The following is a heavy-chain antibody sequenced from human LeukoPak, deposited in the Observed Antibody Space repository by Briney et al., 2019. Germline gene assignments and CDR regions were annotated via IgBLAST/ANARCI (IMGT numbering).Heavy chain of an antibody. CDR1: RYTFTGYY. Sequence: GASVKVSCKASRYTFTGYYTHWVRQAPGQGLEWMGWINPNSGGTNYAQKFQGRVTMTRDTSISTAYMELSRLRSDDTAVYYCARVYDFWSGYFYFDYWGQGTLVTVSS. CDR3: ARVYDFWSGYFYFDY. CDR2: INPNSGGT. D-gene: IGHD3-3*01. V-gene: IGHV1-2*02. J-gene: IGHJ4*02.